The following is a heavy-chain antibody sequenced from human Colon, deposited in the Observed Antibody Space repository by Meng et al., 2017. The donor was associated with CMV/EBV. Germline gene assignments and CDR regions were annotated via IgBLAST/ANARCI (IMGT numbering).Heavy chain of an antibody. CDR1: GGSFSPYY. D-gene: IGHD3-10*01. CDR2: IDHTGST. J-gene: IGHJ4*02. V-gene: IGHV4-34*01. CDR3: ARGGGTPIRGVLPFDF. Sequence: GQIKQWGAGLLKPSETLSLTCALYGGSFSPYYWSWIRQSPGKGLEWIAEIDHTGSTNYNPSLKSRVTISIDTSNSHFSLNLTSATAADTAVYYCARGGGTPIRGVLPFDFWGQGTLVTVSS.